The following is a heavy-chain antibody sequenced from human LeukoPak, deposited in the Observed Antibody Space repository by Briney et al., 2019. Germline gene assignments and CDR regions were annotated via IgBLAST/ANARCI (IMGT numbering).Heavy chain of an antibody. D-gene: IGHD2-15*01. CDR1: GFTFSNYW. Sequence: GGSLRLSCAASGFTFSNYWMTWVRQAPGKGLEWVSAISGSGGSTYYADSVKGRFTISRDNSKNTLYLQMNSLRAEDTAVYYCAKDIGDIVVVVAATRIYNYWGQGTLVTVSS. CDR3: AKDIGDIVVVVAATRIYNY. V-gene: IGHV3-23*01. CDR2: ISGSGGST. J-gene: IGHJ4*02.